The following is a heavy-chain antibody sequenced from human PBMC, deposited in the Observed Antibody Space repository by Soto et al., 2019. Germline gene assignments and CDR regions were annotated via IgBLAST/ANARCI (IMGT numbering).Heavy chain of an antibody. CDR1: GYTFTRYN. V-gene: IGHV1-46*01. J-gene: IGHJ4*02. D-gene: IGHD2-15*01. CDR3: ARVRGGGSEYFFDY. Sequence: VPVKVSSKASGYTFTRYNVHWVRQAPGQGLEWMAIINPSGGTTYYVQKFEGRVTLTTDTSTSTVYMELSSLRSGDTAVYYCARVRGGGSEYFFDYWGQGTLVTVSS. CDR2: INPSGGTT.